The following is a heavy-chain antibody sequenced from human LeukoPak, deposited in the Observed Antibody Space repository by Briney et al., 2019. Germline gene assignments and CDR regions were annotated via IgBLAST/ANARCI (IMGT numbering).Heavy chain of an antibody. CDR1: GFTFSSYA. V-gene: IGHV3-23*01. CDR3: AKATGYSSGLKGFSFDY. CDR2: ISGSGGST. Sequence: PGGSLRLSCAASGFTFSSYAMSWVRQAPGKGLEWVSAISGSGGSTYYADSVKGRFTISRDNSKNMLYLQMNSLRAEDTAVYYCAKATGYSSGLKGFSFDYWGQGTLVTVSS. D-gene: IGHD6-19*01. J-gene: IGHJ4*02.